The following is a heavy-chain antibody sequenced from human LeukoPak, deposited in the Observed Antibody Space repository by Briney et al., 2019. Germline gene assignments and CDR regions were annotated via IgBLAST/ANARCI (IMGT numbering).Heavy chain of an antibody. CDR2: IYYGGST. Sequence: SETLSLTCTVSGGSISSYYWSWIRQPPGKGLEWIGYIYYGGSTNYNPSLKSRVTISVDTSKNQFSLKLSSVTAADTAVYYCARMDTAMTSYYYGMDVWGQGTTVTVSS. J-gene: IGHJ6*02. CDR3: ARMDTAMTSYYYGMDV. D-gene: IGHD5-18*01. V-gene: IGHV4-59*01. CDR1: GGSISSYY.